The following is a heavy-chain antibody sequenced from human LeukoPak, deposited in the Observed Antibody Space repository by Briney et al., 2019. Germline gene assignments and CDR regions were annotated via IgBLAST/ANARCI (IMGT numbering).Heavy chain of an antibody. CDR1: GFTFDDYA. CDR2: ISWNSGSI. D-gene: IGHD2/OR15-2a*01. J-gene: IGHJ4*02. CDR3: ARVIVTVPGQSDYFDY. Sequence: PGRSLRLSCAASGFTFDDYAMHWVRQAPGKGLEWVSGISWNSGSIGYADSVKGRFTISRDNAKNSLYLQMNSLRAEDTAVYSCARVIVTVPGQSDYFDYWGQGTLVTFSS. V-gene: IGHV3-9*01.